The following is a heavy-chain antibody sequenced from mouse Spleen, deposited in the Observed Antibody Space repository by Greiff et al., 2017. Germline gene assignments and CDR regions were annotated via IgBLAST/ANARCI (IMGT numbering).Heavy chain of an antibody. CDR2: IDPSDSYT. D-gene: IGHD1-1*01. CDR3: ARGGTTVPVAWFAY. J-gene: IGHJ3*01. CDR1: GYTFTSYW. Sequence: VQLQQPGAELVMPGASVKLSCKASGYTFTSYWMHWVKQRPGQGLEWIGEIDPSDSYTNYNQKFKGKATLTVDKSSSTAYMQLSSLTSEDSAVYYCARGGTTVPVAWFAYWGQGTLVTVSA. V-gene: IGHV1-69*01.